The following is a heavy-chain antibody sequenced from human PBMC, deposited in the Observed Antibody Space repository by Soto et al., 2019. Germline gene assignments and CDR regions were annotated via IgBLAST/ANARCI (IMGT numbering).Heavy chain of an antibody. CDR1: GFTFSSYS. CDR2: ISSSSSYI. CDR3: ARDAGTTGTKFDY. J-gene: IGHJ4*02. V-gene: IGHV3-21*01. Sequence: PGGSLRLSCAASGFTFSSYSMNWVRQAPGKGLEWVSSISSSSSYIYYADSVKGRFTISRDNAKNSLYLQMNSLRAEDTAVYYCARDAGTTGTKFDYWGQGTLVTVSS. D-gene: IGHD4-17*01.